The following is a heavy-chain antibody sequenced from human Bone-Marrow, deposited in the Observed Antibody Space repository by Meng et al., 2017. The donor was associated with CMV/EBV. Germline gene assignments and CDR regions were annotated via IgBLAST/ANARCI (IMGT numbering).Heavy chain of an antibody. CDR1: GGTFSSYA. J-gene: IGHJ4*02. CDR2: IIPLLDIA. CDR3: ARVADIVVVPAAPDY. D-gene: IGHD2-2*01. Sequence: GGTFSSYALSWVRQAPGQGLEWMGGIIPLLDIANYAQKFQGRVTITADKSTSTAYMELSSLRSEDTAVYYCARVADIVVVPAAPDYWGQGTLVTVSS. V-gene: IGHV1-69*10.